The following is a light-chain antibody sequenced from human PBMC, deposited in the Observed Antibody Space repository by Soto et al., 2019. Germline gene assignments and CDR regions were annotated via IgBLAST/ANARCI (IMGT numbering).Light chain of an antibody. J-gene: IGLJ1*01. V-gene: IGLV2-14*01. CDR3: SSFTSSTTYV. CDR1: SSDVGNYNY. CDR2: NVN. Sequence: QSALTQSASVSGSPGQSITISCTGTSSDVGNYNYVSWYQQHPGEVPKLIIFNVNNRPSVVSNRFSGSKSGNTASLTISGLQAEDEADYYCSSFTSSTTYVFVTGTKLTVL.